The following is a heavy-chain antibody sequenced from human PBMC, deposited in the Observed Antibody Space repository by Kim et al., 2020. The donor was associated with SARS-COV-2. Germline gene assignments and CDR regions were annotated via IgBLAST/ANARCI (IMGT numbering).Heavy chain of an antibody. CDR1: GGTFSSYA. CDR2: IIPIFGTA. Sequence: SVKVSCKASGGTFSSYAISWVRQAPGQGLEWMGGIIPIFGTANYAQKFQGRVTITADESTSTAYMELSSLRSEDTAVYYCARVRVAAAGYYYYYGMDVWGQGTTVTVSS. V-gene: IGHV1-69*13. D-gene: IGHD6-13*01. CDR3: ARVRVAAAGYYYYYGMDV. J-gene: IGHJ6*02.